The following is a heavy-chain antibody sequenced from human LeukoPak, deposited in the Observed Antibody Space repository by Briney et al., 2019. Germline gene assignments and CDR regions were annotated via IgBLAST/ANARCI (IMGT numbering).Heavy chain of an antibody. J-gene: IGHJ6*02. CDR2: INHSGST. Sequence: SETLSLTCAVYGGSFSGYYWSWIRQPPGKGLEWIGEINHSGSTNYNPSLKSRVTISVDTSKNQFSLKLSSVTAADTAVYYCARGPLIVVVPAARPLGYYYGMDVWGQGTTVTVSS. D-gene: IGHD2-2*01. V-gene: IGHV4-34*01. CDR3: ARGPLIVVVPAARPLGYYYGMDV. CDR1: GGSFSGYY.